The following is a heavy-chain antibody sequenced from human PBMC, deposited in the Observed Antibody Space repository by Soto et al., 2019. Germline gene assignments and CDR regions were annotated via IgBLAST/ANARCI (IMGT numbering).Heavy chain of an antibody. CDR1: GGSLRSGSYY. CDR2: IYHSGTT. Sequence: SETLSLTCSVSGGSLRSGSYYWAWIRQPPGKGLEWIGYIYHSGTTVYNASLSSRVSISVDTSKNQFFLKVNSLTAADTAVYYCARDSSGRHDYWGQGTRVTVSS. D-gene: IGHD3-22*01. V-gene: IGHV4-61*01. J-gene: IGHJ4*02. CDR3: ARDSSGRHDY.